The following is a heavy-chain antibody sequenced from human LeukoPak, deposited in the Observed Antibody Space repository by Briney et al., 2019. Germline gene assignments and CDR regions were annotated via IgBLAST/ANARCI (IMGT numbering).Heavy chain of an antibody. CDR3: ARERDITSTAGYFQH. D-gene: IGHD5-12*01. CDR1: GFNFDNFA. CDR2: ISHDGRTK. Sequence: GGSLRLSCVVSGFNFDNFAMHWVRQPLGKGLEWVAVISHDGRTKYYADSMKGRITISRDNSKNTLYLQMNSLRPEDTAVYYCARERDITSTAGYFQHWGQGTLVTVSS. V-gene: IGHV3-30*04. J-gene: IGHJ1*01.